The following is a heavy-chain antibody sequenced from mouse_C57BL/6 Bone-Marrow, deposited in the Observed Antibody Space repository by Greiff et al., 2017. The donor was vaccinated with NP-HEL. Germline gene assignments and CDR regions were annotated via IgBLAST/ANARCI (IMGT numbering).Heavy chain of an antibody. D-gene: IGHD1-1*01. Sequence: QVQLQQPGAELVMPGASVKLSCKASGYTFTSYWMHWVKQRPGQGLEWIAEIDTSDSYTNYNQKFKGKSTLTVDKSSSTAYMQLDGLATEDSAVYYCARRGPVDYWGQGTTLTVSS. CDR1: GYTFTSYW. CDR2: IDTSDSYT. CDR3: ARRGPVDY. J-gene: IGHJ2*01. V-gene: IGHV1-69*01.